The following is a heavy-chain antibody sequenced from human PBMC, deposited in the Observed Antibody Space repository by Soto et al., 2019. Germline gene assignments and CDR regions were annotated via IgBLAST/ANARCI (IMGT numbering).Heavy chain of an antibody. J-gene: IGHJ1*01. Sequence: GASVKVSCKASGYTFTGYYMHWVRQAPGQGLEWMGWINPNSGGTNYAQKFQGWVTMTRDTSISTAYMELSRLRSDDTAVYYCASSYPGYYSSGWTIQHWGQGTLVTVSS. CDR1: GYTFTGYY. CDR2: INPNSGGT. CDR3: ASSYPGYYSSGWTIQH. V-gene: IGHV1-2*04. D-gene: IGHD6-19*01.